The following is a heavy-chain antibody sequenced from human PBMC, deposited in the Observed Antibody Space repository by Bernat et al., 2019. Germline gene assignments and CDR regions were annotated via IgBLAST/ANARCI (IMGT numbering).Heavy chain of an antibody. Sequence: QVQLQESGPGLVKPSQTLSLTCTVSGGSISSGGYYWSWIRQHPGKGLEWIGYIYYSGITYYNPSLTSRVTISVDTSKNQFSLKLSSVTAADTAVYYCARDGGGRGYDYDYYYGMDVWGQGTTVTVSS. J-gene: IGHJ6*02. CDR1: GGSISSGGYY. CDR3: ARDGGGRGYDYDYYYGMDV. V-gene: IGHV4-31*03. D-gene: IGHD5-12*01. CDR2: IYYSGIT.